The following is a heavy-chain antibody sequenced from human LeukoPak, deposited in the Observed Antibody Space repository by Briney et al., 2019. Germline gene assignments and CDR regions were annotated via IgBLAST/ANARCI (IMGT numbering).Heavy chain of an antibody. J-gene: IGHJ4*02. CDR3: ATFRNSWYVPEFDF. D-gene: IGHD6-13*01. CDR2: IYSCGST. CDR1: GFTVSSNY. Sequence: GGSLRLSCAASGFTVSSNYMSWVRQAPGKGLEWVSVIYSCGSTYYADSVKGRFTISRDNSKNTLYLQMNSLRAEDTAVYYCATFRNSWYVPEFDFWGQGTLVTVSS. V-gene: IGHV3-53*01.